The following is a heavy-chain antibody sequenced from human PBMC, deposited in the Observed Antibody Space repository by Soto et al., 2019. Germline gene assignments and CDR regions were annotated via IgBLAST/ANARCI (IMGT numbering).Heavy chain of an antibody. D-gene: IGHD2-15*01. J-gene: IGHJ3*02. CDR3: ARAYSDAFDI. CDR1: GFTFSDYY. V-gene: IGHV3-11*01. Sequence: GGSLRLSCAASGFTFSDYYMTWIRQAPGKGMEWVSYISSSGSGIYYPDSVEGRFTISRDNAKKSLYLQMSSLRAEDTAVYYCARAYSDAFDIWGQGTLVTVSS. CDR2: ISSSGSGI.